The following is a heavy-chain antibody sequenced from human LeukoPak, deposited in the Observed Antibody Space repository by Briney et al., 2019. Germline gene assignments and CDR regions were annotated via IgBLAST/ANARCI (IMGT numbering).Heavy chain of an antibody. V-gene: IGHV1-2*02. CDR2: IDPDSGGT. J-gene: IGHJ5*02. CDR3: ARDMVRGVKAYLSWFDP. CDR1: GYTFSDYY. D-gene: IGHD3-10*01. Sequence: ASVKVSCKASGYTFSDYYIHWVRQAPGQGLEWMGWIDPDSGGTNYAQKFQGRIFMTRDTSISTVYMELTLVRSDDTAVFYCARDMVRGVKAYLSWFDPWGQGILVTVST.